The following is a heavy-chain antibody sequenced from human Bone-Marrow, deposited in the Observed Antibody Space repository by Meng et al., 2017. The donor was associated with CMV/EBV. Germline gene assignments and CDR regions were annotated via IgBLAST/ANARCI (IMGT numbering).Heavy chain of an antibody. Sequence: GESLKISCAACGFTFSSYDMHWVRQATGKGLEWVSAIGTAGDTYYPGSVKGQFTISRENAKNSLYLQMNSLRAGDTAVYYCARDPAVAGTPKPPTGPPYYYYYVMDVWGQGTTVTVSS. V-gene: IGHV3-13*03. D-gene: IGHD6-19*01. CDR1: GFTFSSYD. J-gene: IGHJ6*02. CDR2: IGTAGDT. CDR3: ARDPAVAGTPKPPTGPPYYYYYVMDV.